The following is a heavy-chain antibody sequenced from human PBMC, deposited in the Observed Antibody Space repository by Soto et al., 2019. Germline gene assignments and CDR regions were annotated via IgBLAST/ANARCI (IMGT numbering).Heavy chain of an antibody. J-gene: IGHJ4*02. CDR1: GYTFTSYY. CDR3: ARGPPSITIFGVVIINFDY. Sequence: ASVKVSCKASGYTFTSYYMHWVRQAPGQGLEWMGIINPSGGSTSYEQKFQGRVTMTRDTSTSTVYMELSSLRSEDTAVYYCARGPPSITIFGVVIINFDYWGQGTLVTVSS. V-gene: IGHV1-46*01. CDR2: INPSGGST. D-gene: IGHD3-3*01.